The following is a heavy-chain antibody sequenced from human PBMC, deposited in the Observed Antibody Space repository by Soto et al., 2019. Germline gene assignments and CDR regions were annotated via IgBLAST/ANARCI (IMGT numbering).Heavy chain of an antibody. J-gene: IGHJ6*02. CDR2: ISRSSTTI. Sequence: GGSLRLSCAASGFIFNDYTMNWVRQAPGKGLEWVSFISRSSTTIYYADSVKGRFTISRDKAKSSLFLQMNSLRDEDTAVYYCARVGKDIIETLYHDYYGLDVWGQGTTVTVS. D-gene: IGHD2-15*01. CDR1: GFIFNDYT. CDR3: ARVGKDIIETLYHDYYGLDV. V-gene: IGHV3-48*02.